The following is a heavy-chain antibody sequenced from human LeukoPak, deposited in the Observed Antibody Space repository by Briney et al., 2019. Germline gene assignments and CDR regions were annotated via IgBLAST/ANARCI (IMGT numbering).Heavy chain of an antibody. CDR3: ARHSGEPSDDAFDT. CDR2: IYNSGNT. CDR1: GGSISSYY. Sequence: SETLSLTCPVSGGSISSYYWSWIRQPPGKGLEWIGYIYNSGNTNYNPSLKSRVTISVDTSKNQFSLKLSCVTASDTAVYYCARHSGEPSDDAFDTWGQGTIVTVSS. J-gene: IGHJ3*02. V-gene: IGHV4-59*08. D-gene: IGHD7-27*01.